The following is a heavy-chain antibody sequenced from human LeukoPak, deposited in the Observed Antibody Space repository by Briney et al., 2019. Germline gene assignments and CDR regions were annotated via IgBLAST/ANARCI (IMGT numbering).Heavy chain of an antibody. J-gene: IGHJ4*02. Sequence: PGGSLRLSCAASGFSFSSYAMSWVRQAPGKGLEWVSAISGSGGNTYYADSVKGRFTISRDNSKNTLYLQMNSLRAEDTAVYYCAKDSSSGWFGTYYFDYWGQGTLVTVSS. CDR3: AKDSSSGWFGTYYFDY. V-gene: IGHV3-23*01. CDR2: ISGSGGNT. D-gene: IGHD6-19*01. CDR1: GFSFSSYA.